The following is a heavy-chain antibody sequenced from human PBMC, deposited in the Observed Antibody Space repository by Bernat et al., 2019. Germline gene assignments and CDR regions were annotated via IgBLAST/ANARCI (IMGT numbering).Heavy chain of an antibody. CDR2: INPSGGST. Sequence: QVQLVQSGAEVKKPGASVKVSCKASGYTFTSYYMHWVRQAPGQGLEWMGIINPSGGSTSYAQKFQGRVTMTRDTSTSTVYMELSSLRSEDTAVYYCATRGVGATPFDYRGQGTLVTVSS. J-gene: IGHJ4*02. D-gene: IGHD1-26*01. CDR1: GYTFTSYY. CDR3: ATRGVGATPFDY. V-gene: IGHV1-46*01.